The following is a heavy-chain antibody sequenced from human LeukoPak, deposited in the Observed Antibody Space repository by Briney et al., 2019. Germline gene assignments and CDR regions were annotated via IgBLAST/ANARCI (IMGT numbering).Heavy chain of an antibody. CDR3: AIELSTGWPGFDS. J-gene: IGHJ4*02. D-gene: IGHD6-19*01. CDR2: IYSSGST. Sequence: SETLSLTCTASGGSISDYYWSWIRQPAGKGLEWIGRIYSSGSTNYNPSLKSRVTMSADKSKSQFSLKLSSVTAADTAVYYCAIELSTGWPGFDSWGQGTLVTVSS. CDR1: GGSISDYY. V-gene: IGHV4-4*07.